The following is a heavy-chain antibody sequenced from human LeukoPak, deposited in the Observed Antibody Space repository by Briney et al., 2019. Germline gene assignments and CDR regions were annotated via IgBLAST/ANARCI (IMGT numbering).Heavy chain of an antibody. CDR2: IYYSGST. Sequence: PSETLSLTCTVSGGSISGSSYYWGWIRQPPGKGLEWIGSIYYSGSTYYNPSLKSRVTISVDTSKNQFSLKLSSVTAADTAVYYCARGIAAAGMYNWFDPWGQGTLVTVSS. CDR1: GGSISGSSYY. CDR3: ARGIAAAGMYNWFDP. V-gene: IGHV4-39*07. J-gene: IGHJ5*01. D-gene: IGHD6-13*01.